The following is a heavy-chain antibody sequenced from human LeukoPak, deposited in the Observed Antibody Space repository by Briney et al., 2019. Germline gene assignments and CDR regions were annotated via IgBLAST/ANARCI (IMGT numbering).Heavy chain of an antibody. V-gene: IGHV1-24*01. CDR3: ATGGYNWNDVAGWFDP. CDR2: FDPEDGET. J-gene: IGHJ5*02. Sequence: ASVKVSCKVSGYTLTELSMHRVRQAPGKGLEWMGGFDPEDGETIYAQKFQGRVTMTEDTSTDTAYMELSSLRSEDTAVYYCATGGYNWNDVAGWFDPWGQGTLVTVSS. D-gene: IGHD1-1*01. CDR1: GYTLTELS.